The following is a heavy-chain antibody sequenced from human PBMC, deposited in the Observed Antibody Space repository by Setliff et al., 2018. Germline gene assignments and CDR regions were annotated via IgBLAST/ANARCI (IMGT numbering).Heavy chain of an antibody. D-gene: IGHD5-12*01. Sequence: AGGSLRLSCTASGLTFADAWMNWVRQAPGKGLEWVARVRSNSVGGTTEYGAPVKGRFTISRDDSKDTVYLQMNDLKTEDTAVYYCAKDRAIVATISRLWGQGTLVTVSS. J-gene: IGHJ4*02. CDR1: GLTFADAW. CDR2: VRSNSVGGTT. V-gene: IGHV3-15*01. CDR3: AKDRAIVATISRL.